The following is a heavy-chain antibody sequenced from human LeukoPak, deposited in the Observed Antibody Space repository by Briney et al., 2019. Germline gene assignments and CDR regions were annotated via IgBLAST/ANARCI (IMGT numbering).Heavy chain of an antibody. D-gene: IGHD1-26*01. CDR1: GGTFSSYA. CDR3: ARVEHGGRYNWFDP. Sequence: ASVKVSCKASGGTFSSYAISWVRQAPGQGLGWMGGIIPIFGTANYAQKFQGRVTITADKSTSTAYMELSSLRSEDTAVYYCARVEHGGRYNWFDPWGQGTLVTVSS. CDR2: IIPIFGTA. J-gene: IGHJ5*02. V-gene: IGHV1-69*06.